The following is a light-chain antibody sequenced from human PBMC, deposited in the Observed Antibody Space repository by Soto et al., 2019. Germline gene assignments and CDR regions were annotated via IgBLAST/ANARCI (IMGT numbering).Light chain of an antibody. Sequence: DIQMTQSPSSLSASVGDRVTITCRASQSISSYLNWYQQKPGKAPKLLIYAASSLQSGVPSRFSGSGSGTDSTLSISSLQPEDVATYYCHQSYSTPAWTFGQGTKVEIK. CDR3: HQSYSTPAWT. CDR1: QSISSY. V-gene: IGKV1-39*01. J-gene: IGKJ1*01. CDR2: AAS.